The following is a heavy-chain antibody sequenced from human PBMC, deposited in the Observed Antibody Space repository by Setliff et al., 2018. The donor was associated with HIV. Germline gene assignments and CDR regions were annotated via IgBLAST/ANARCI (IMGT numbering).Heavy chain of an antibody. D-gene: IGHD3-3*01. CDR3: ARDYLYYNLYNGSPVYGMDV. Sequence: PGGSLRLSCVASGFSLSDYWMHWVRQAPGKGLEWVSYIGSSGNAIYYADSVKGRFTISRDNAKNSLYLQMNSLRVEDTAVYYCARDYLYYNLYNGSPVYGMDVWGQGTTVTVSS. J-gene: IGHJ6*02. V-gene: IGHV3-48*03. CDR1: GFSLSDYW. CDR2: IGSSGNAI.